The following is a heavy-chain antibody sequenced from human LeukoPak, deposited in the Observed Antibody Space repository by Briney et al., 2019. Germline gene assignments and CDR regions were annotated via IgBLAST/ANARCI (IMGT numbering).Heavy chain of an antibody. V-gene: IGHV1-2*02. J-gene: IGHJ4*02. CDR1: GYPFTYYY. CDR3: ARLADCSSSSCRSFDY. D-gene: IGHD2-2*01. Sequence: GASVKVSFKASGYPFTYYYLHWVRQAPGQGREWMGWINPNSGFTNYAQKFQGRVTMTRDTSISTAYMELSRLRSDDTAVYYCARLADCSSSSCRSFDYWGQGTLVTVSS. CDR2: INPNSGFT.